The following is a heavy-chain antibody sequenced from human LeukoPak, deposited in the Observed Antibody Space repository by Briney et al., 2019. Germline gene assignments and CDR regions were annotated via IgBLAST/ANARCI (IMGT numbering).Heavy chain of an antibody. V-gene: IGHV1-69*05. Sequence: SVKVSCKASGGTFSSYAISWVRQAPGQGLEWMGGIIPIFGTANYAQKFQGRVTITTDESTSTAYMGLSSLRSEDTAVYYCARGALFGYSSSWYLGAFDIWGQGTMVTVSS. CDR2: IIPIFGTA. CDR3: ARGALFGYSSSWYLGAFDI. CDR1: GGTFSSYA. D-gene: IGHD6-13*01. J-gene: IGHJ3*02.